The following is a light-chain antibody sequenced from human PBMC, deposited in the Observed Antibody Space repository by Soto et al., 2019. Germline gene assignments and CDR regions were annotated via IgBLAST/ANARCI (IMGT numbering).Light chain of an antibody. CDR1: QSVTSSY. J-gene: IGKJ4*01. V-gene: IGKV3-20*01. CDR3: QQYGNSPLT. Sequence: EIVLTQSPCTLSVSPGERATLSCRASQSVTSSYLAWYQQKPGQAPRLLIYGASSRATGIPDRFSGSGSGTDFTLTISRLEPEDFAVYYCQQYGNSPLTFGGGTKVEIK. CDR2: GAS.